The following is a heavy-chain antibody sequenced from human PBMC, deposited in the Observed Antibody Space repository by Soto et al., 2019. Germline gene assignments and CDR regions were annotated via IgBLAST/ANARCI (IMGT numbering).Heavy chain of an antibody. V-gene: IGHV4-39*01. J-gene: IGHJ6*02. D-gene: IGHD2-2*02. Sequence: QLQLQESGPGLVKASETLSLSCTVSGGSISSSSYYWGWIRQPPGKGLEWIGSIYYSGSTYYNPSLKSRVTSAVDTSKNQFSLKLSSVTAADTAVYYCARHVLVPAAIGGMDVWGQGTTVTVSS. CDR1: GGSISSSSYY. CDR2: IYYSGST. CDR3: ARHVLVPAAIGGMDV.